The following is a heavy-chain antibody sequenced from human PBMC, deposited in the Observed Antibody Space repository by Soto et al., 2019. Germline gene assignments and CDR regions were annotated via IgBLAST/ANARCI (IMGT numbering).Heavy chain of an antibody. CDR3: ARDEELGYFDY. CDR1: GFSFSAYA. J-gene: IGHJ4*02. CDR2: MWNDGSKT. D-gene: IGHD1-7*01. V-gene: IGHV3-33*01. Sequence: GGSLRLSCAASGFSFSAYAMHWVRQAPGKGLEWVAIMWNDGSKTHYGDSVRGRFTISRDNSKNTLHLQMNSLRAEDTAVYYCARDEELGYFDYWGQGTLVTVSS.